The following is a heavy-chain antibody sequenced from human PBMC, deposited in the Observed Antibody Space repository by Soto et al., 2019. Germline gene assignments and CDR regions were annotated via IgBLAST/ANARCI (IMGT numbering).Heavy chain of an antibody. CDR1: GFTFSSYS. V-gene: IGHV3-48*02. Sequence: GGSLRLSCAASGFTFSSYSMNWVRQAPGKGLEWVSYISSSSSTMYYADSVKGRFTISRDNAKNSLYLQMNSLRDEDTAVYYCARGGTTIFGVVTFYGMDVWGQGTTVTVSS. D-gene: IGHD3-3*01. J-gene: IGHJ6*02. CDR2: ISSSSSTM. CDR3: ARGGTTIFGVVTFYGMDV.